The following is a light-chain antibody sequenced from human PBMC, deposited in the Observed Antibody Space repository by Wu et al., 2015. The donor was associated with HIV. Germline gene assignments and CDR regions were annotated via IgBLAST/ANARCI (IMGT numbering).Light chain of an antibody. Sequence: EIVLTQSPGTLSLSPGDRATLSCRASQSVRSSYLAWYQQKPGQAPRLLIYGASIRATGIPDRFSGSGSGTDFILTISRLEPEDFAVYFCHQYGSSPGDFTFGPGTKVDLK. CDR3: HQYGSSPGDFT. CDR1: QSVRSSY. J-gene: IGKJ3*01. V-gene: IGKV3-20*01. CDR2: GAS.